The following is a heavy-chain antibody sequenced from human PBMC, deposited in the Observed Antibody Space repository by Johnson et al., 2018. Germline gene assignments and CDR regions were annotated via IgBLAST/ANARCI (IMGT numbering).Heavy chain of an antibody. CDR1: GFTFSSYS. CDR2: ISSSSSTI. D-gene: IGHD1-26*01. CDR3: AKDFFRLELRDAFDI. V-gene: IGHV3-48*02. Sequence: VQLVESGGGLVQPGGSLRLSCAASGFTFSSYSMNWVRQAPGKGLAWVSYISSSSSTIYYADSVTGRFTISRDNAKNKLYLQMNSLRDEETDVFYWAKDFFRLELRDAFDIWGQGTMVTVSS. J-gene: IGHJ3*02.